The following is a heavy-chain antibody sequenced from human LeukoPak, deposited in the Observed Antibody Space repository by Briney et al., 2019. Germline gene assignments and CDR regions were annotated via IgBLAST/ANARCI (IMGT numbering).Heavy chain of an antibody. CDR1: GFTFSSYA. CDR2: ISSNGGST. V-gene: IGHV3-64*01. CDR3: ARNRIAVAGFFDY. J-gene: IGHJ4*02. D-gene: IGHD6-19*01. Sequence: GGSLRLSCAASGFTFSSYAMHWVRQAPGKGLEYVSAISSNGGSTYYANSVKGRFTISRDNSKNTLYLQMGSLRAEDMAVYYCARNRIAVAGFFDYWGRGTLVTVSS.